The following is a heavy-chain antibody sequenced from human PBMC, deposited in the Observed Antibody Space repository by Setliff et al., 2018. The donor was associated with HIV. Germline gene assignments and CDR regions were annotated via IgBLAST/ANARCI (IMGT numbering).Heavy chain of an antibody. Sequence: ASVKVSCKASGYTFTNYDINWVRQAPGQGLEWMGWISTYNGNAYYAEKFQGRVTMTTDTSTTAVSMELTNLRSDDTAVYFCARMQAYYNFWRSTYYFDYWGQGTPVTVSS. CDR1: GYTFTNYD. J-gene: IGHJ4*02. V-gene: IGHV1-18*01. D-gene: IGHD3-3*01. CDR2: ISTYNGNA. CDR3: ARMQAYYNFWRSTYYFDY.